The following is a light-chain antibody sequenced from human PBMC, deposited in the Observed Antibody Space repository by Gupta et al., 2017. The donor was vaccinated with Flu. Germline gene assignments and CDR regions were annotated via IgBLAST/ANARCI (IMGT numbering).Light chain of an antibody. CDR1: QGISTY. CDR3: QQEDNYPNT. V-gene: IGKV1-8*01. CDR2: AAS. Sequence: AIRMTQSPSSFSASTGDRVTITCRASQGISTYLAWYQQKPGKAPKLLIYAASTLQSGVPSRFIGSGSGTDFTLTITCLQSEDSASYYCQQEDNYPNTFGHGTKVDVK. J-gene: IGKJ3*01.